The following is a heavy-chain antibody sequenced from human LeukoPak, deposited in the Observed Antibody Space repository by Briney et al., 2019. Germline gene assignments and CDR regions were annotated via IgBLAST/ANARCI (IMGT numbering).Heavy chain of an antibody. J-gene: IGHJ3*02. Sequence: ASVKVSCKVSGYTLTELSMHWVRQAPGKGLEWMGGFDSEDGETLYAQKFQGRVTMTEATSTATAYMELSSLRSEDTFFFKQKTAYDILTGLGRAFDIWGQGTMVTVSS. CDR2: FDSEDGET. D-gene: IGHD3-9*01. CDR3: KTAYDILTGLGRAFDI. CDR1: GYTLTELS. V-gene: IGHV1-24*01.